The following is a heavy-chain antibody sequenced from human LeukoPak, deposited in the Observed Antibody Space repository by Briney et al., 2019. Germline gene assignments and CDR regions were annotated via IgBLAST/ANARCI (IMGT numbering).Heavy chain of an antibody. CDR2: INPNSGGT. Sequence: ASVKVSCKASGDTFTSYYMHWVRQAPGQGLEWMGWINPNSGGTNYAQKFQGRVTMTRDTSISTAYMELSRLRSDDTAVYYCARALSIRQWLPFDYWGQGTLVTVSS. CDR3: ARALSIRQWLPFDY. CDR1: GDTFTSYY. V-gene: IGHV1-2*02. J-gene: IGHJ4*02. D-gene: IGHD6-19*01.